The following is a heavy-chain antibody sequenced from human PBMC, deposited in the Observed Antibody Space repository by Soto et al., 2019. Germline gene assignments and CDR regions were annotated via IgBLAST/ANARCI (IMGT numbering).Heavy chain of an antibody. V-gene: IGHV4-39*01. J-gene: IGHJ5*02. CDR2: VYYRGRS. D-gene: IGHD6-13*01. CDR1: GGAVSNSNYY. Sequence: SETLSLNWTVAGGAVSNSNYYWGWIRQSPGKGLEWIGSVYYRGRSYSKSSVKSRVTISVDTSKNQFSLKLSSVAAEDTAIYYCATTRGIAVGGSFDHWGHGTLVTVS. CDR3: ATTRGIAVGGSFDH.